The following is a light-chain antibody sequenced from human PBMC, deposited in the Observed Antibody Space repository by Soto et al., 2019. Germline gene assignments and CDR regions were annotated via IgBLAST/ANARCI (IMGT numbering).Light chain of an antibody. CDR2: DAS. CDR3: QQRSNWPT. Sequence: FVLTQAPATLYISQRERATFSSRASQNVNNFLAWYQQKPGQAPRLLNDDASNRATGIPARFSGSGSGTDFTLTISILESEDFAIYYCQQRSNWPTFGQGTEVDIK. J-gene: IGKJ1*01. CDR1: QNVNNF. V-gene: IGKV3-11*01.